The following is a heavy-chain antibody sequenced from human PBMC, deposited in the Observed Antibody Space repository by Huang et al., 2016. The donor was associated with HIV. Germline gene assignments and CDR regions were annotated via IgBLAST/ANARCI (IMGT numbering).Heavy chain of an antibody. CDR3: ASGQRMRESDIVATIPVS. V-gene: IGHV1-3*01. CDR2: INPGRGNT. CDR1: GYNFTSRG. Sequence: QVHLVQSGPEVKKPGASVKVSCKASGYNFTSRGLHWVRQAPGQRLEWMGYINPGRGNTKYSPKCQDSVTLTRDIAANTAYMQLSRLTSEDTAVYYWASGQRMRESDIVATIPVSWGQGALVTVSS. J-gene: IGHJ5*02. D-gene: IGHD5-12*01.